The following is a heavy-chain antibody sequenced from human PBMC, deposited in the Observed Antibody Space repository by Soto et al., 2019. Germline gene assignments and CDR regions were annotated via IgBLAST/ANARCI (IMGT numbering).Heavy chain of an antibody. CDR1: GGSISSYY. CDR3: ARDRGMWELHRYYYYGMDV. V-gene: IGHV4-59*01. Sequence: PSETLSLTCTVSGGSISSYYWSWIRQPPGKGLEWIGYIYYSGSTHYNPSLKSRVTISVDTSKNQFSLKLSSVTAADTAVYYCARDRGMWELHRYYYYGMDVWGQGTTVTVSS. J-gene: IGHJ6*02. D-gene: IGHD1-26*01. CDR2: IYYSGST.